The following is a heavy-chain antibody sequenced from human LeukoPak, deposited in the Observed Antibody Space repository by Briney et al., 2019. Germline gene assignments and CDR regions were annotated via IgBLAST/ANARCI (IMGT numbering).Heavy chain of an antibody. Sequence: QPGGSLRLSCAAAGFTFSSYSMNWVRQAPGKGLEWVSYISSSSSTIYHADSVKGRFTISRDNAKNSLYLQMNSLRAEDTAVYYCASPSGGTTHYWGQGTLVTVSS. CDR2: ISSSSSTI. V-gene: IGHV3-48*01. CDR1: GFTFSSYS. J-gene: IGHJ4*02. CDR3: ASPSGGTTHY. D-gene: IGHD1-7*01.